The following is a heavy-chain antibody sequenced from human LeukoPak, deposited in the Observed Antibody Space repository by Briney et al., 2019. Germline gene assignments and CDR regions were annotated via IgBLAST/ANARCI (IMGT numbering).Heavy chain of an antibody. J-gene: IGHJ4*02. CDR1: GGSISSYY. Sequence: WETLSLTCTVSGGSISSYYWSWVRQPPGKGLEWIGDIYYSGSTNYNPSLKSRVTIPVDTSKNQYSLKLSSVTAADTAVYYCARAPILGVVHYFDYWGQGTLVTVSS. V-gene: IGHV4-59*01. CDR2: IYYSGST. CDR3: ARAPILGVVHYFDY. D-gene: IGHD3-3*01.